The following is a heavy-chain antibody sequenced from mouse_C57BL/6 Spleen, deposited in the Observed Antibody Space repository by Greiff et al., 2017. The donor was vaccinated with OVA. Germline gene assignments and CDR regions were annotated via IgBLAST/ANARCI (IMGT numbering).Heavy chain of an antibody. CDR2: IWGDGST. V-gene: IGHV2-3*01. Sequence: QVQLQQTGPGLVAPSQSLSITCTVSGFSLTSYGVSWVRQPPGKGLEWLGVIWGDGSTNYHSALISRLGISKDNSKSQVFLKLNSLQTDDTATYYCAAMITGPWFAYWGQGTLVTVSA. CDR1: GFSLTSYG. J-gene: IGHJ3*01. CDR3: AAMITGPWFAY. D-gene: IGHD4-1*01.